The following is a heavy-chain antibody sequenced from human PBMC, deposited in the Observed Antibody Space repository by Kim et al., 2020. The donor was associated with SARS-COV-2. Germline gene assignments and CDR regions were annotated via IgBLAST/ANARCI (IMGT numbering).Heavy chain of an antibody. D-gene: IGHD1-1*01. Sequence: SETLSLTCTVSGGSISSGGYYWSWIRQHPGKGLEWIGYIYYSGSTYYNPSLKSRVTISVDTSKNQFSLKLSSVTAADTAVYYCANSGYGTNAFDIWGQGTMVTVSS. CDR1: GGSISSGGYY. CDR2: IYYSGST. J-gene: IGHJ3*02. CDR3: ANSGYGTNAFDI. V-gene: IGHV4-31*03.